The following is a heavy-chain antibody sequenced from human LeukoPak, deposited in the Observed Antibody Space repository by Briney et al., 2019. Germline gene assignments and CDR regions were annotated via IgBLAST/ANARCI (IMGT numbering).Heavy chain of an antibody. V-gene: IGHV4-59*01. Sequence: SETLSLTCTVSGGSISSYYWSWIRQPPGKGLEWIGYIYYSGSTNYNPSLKSRVTISVDTSKNQFSLKLSSMTAADTAVYYCARGDQWLVSYFDYWGQGTLVTVSS. D-gene: IGHD6-19*01. CDR1: GGSISSYY. J-gene: IGHJ4*02. CDR3: ARGDQWLVSYFDY. CDR2: IYYSGST.